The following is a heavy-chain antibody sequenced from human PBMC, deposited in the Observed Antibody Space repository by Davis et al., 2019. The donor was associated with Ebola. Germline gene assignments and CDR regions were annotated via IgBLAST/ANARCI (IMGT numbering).Heavy chain of an antibody. Sequence: SETLSLTCAVYGGSFSGYYWSWIRQPPGKGLEWIGEINHSGSTNYNPSLKSRVPISVDTSKNQFSLKLSSVTAADTAVYYCARVILWFGELSIDPWGQGTLVTVSS. CDR2: INHSGST. V-gene: IGHV4-34*01. D-gene: IGHD3-10*01. CDR1: GGSFSGYY. J-gene: IGHJ5*02. CDR3: ARVILWFGELSIDP.